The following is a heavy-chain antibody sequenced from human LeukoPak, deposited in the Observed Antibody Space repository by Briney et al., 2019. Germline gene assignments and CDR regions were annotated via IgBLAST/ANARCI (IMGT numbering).Heavy chain of an antibody. CDR3: ARHRRLNYYDSSGYPDY. CDR1: GFTVSSNY. V-gene: IGHV4-39*01. CDR2: IYYSGST. D-gene: IGHD3-22*01. Sequence: PGGSLRLSCAASGFTVSSNYMSWVRQAPGKGLEWIGSIYYSGSTYYNPSLKSRVTISVDTSKNQFSLKLSSVTAADTAVYYCARHRRLNYYDSSGYPDYWGQGTLVTVSS. J-gene: IGHJ4*02.